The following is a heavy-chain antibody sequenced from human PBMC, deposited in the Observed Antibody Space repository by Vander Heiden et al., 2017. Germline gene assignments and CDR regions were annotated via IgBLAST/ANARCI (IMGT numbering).Heavy chain of an antibody. CDR2: ISGSGGST. J-gene: IGHJ4*02. Sequence: EVQLLESGGGLVQFGGSLRLSCAASGFTFSSYAMSWVRQAPGKGLEWVSGISGSGGSTYYADSVKGRFTISRDNSKNTLYLQMNSLRAEGTAVYYCAKNIAVAGKNFDYWGQGTLVTVSS. D-gene: IGHD6-19*01. V-gene: IGHV3-23*01. CDR3: AKNIAVAGKNFDY. CDR1: GFTFSSYA.